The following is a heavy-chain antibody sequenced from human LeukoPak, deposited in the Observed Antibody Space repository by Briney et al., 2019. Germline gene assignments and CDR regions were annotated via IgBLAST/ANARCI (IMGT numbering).Heavy chain of an antibody. CDR3: ARESYCSSTSCYSDYYYYGMDV. V-gene: IGHV1-18*01. Sequence: EASVKVSCKASGYTFTSYGISWVRQAPGQGLEWMGWISAYNGNTNYAQKLQGRVTMTTDTSTSTAYMELRSLRSDDTAVYYCARESYCSSTSCYSDYYYYGMDVWGQGTTVTVSS. CDR1: GYTFTSYG. J-gene: IGHJ6*02. CDR2: ISAYNGNT. D-gene: IGHD2-2*01.